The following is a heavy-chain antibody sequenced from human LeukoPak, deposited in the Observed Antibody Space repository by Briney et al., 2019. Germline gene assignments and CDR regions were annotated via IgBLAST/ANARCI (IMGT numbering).Heavy chain of an antibody. Sequence: GASVKVSRKCSGYTFTSYGISWVRQPPAQGLEWVGWINAYNGNTNYAQKLQGRVTMPTDTSTSKAYMEPRSLSSDATAVYYCAGDLTTVVTPGNFDYWGQGTLVTVSS. D-gene: IGHD4-23*01. CDR3: AGDLTTVVTPGNFDY. CDR2: INAYNGNT. J-gene: IGHJ4*02. CDR1: GYTFTSYG. V-gene: IGHV1-18*01.